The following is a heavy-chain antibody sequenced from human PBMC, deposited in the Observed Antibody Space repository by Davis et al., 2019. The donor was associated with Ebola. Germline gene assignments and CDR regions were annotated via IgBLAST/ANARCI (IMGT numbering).Heavy chain of an antibody. D-gene: IGHD4-17*01. CDR2: IRSKANSYAT. Sequence: PGGSLRLSCAASGFTFSGSAMHWVRQASGKGLEWVGRIRSKANSYATAYAASVKGRFTISRDDSKNTAYLQMNSLKTEDTAVYYFNMDYGADGMDVWGQGTTVTVSS. J-gene: IGHJ6*02. CDR1: GFTFSGSA. V-gene: IGHV3-73*01. CDR3: NMDYGADGMDV.